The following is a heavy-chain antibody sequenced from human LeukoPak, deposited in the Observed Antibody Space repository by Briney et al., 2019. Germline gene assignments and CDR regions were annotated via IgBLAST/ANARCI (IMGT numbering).Heavy chain of an antibody. CDR2: IYPGDSDT. J-gene: IGHJ4*02. CDR1: GYSFTSYW. Sequence: GESLKISCKGSGYSFTSYWIGWVRQMPGKGLEWMGIIYPGDSDTRYSPSFQGQVTISADKPISTAYLQWSSLKASDTAMYYCARHGRDYGDYVDYWGQGTLVTVSS. V-gene: IGHV5-51*01. CDR3: ARHGRDYGDYVDY. D-gene: IGHD4-17*01.